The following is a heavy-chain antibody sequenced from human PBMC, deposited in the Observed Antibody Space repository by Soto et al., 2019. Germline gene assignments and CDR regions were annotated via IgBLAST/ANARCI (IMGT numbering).Heavy chain of an antibody. J-gene: IGHJ3*02. CDR2: ISYDGSNK. CDR3: AKSQGVYWSGYPIDAFDI. V-gene: IGHV3-30*18. D-gene: IGHD3-3*01. CDR1: GFTFSSYG. Sequence: GGSLRLSCAASGFTFSSYGMHWVRQAPGKGLEWVAVISYDGSNKYYADSVKGRFTISRDNSKNTLYLQMNSLRAEDTAVYYCAKSQGVYWSGYPIDAFDIWGQGTMVTVSS.